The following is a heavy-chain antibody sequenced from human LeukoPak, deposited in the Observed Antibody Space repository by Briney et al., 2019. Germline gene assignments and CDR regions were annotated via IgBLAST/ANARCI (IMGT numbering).Heavy chain of an antibody. CDR1: GFTFSSYG. J-gene: IGHJ3*02. D-gene: IGHD3-22*01. CDR2: ISYDGSNK. CDR3: AGHYDSSGYRVDVFDI. V-gene: IGHV3-30*03. Sequence: GGSLRLSCAASGFTFSSYGMHWVRQAPGKGLEWVAVISYDGSNKYYADSVKGRFTISRDNSKNTLYLQMNSLRAEDTAVYFCAGHYDSSGYRVDVFDIWGQGTMVTVSS.